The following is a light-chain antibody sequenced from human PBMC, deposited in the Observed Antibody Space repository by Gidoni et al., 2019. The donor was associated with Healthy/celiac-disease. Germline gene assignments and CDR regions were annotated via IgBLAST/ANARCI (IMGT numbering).Light chain of an antibody. J-gene: IGKJ1*01. Sequence: DIQMTQSPSTLSASVGDRVTITCRASQSISSWLAWYQKKPGKAPKLLIYKASSLESGVPSRFSGSESGTEFTLTISILQPDDFATYYCQQYNSYATFGQGTKVEIK. CDR1: QSISSW. V-gene: IGKV1-5*03. CDR3: QQYNSYAT. CDR2: KAS.